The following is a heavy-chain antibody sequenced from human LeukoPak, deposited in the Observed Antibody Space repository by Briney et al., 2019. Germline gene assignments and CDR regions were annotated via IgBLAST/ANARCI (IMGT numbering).Heavy chain of an antibody. CDR2: IYYSGST. J-gene: IGHJ6*02. D-gene: IGHD5-18*01. CDR1: GGSISSYY. V-gene: IGHV4-59*01. Sequence: SETLSLTCTVSGGSISSYYWSWIRQPPGKGLEWLGNIYYSGSTNYNPSLKSRVTISVDTSKNQFSLKLSSVTAADTAVYYCARDGTGYSYGYYYYYGMDVWGQGTTVTVSS. CDR3: ARDGTGYSYGYYYYYGMDV.